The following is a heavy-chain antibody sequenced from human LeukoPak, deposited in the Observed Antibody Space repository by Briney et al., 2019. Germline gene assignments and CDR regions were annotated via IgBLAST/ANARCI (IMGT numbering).Heavy chain of an antibody. V-gene: IGHV4-4*07. CDR2: ISTSGST. CDR3: ARAVPRGGYYQTYYYMDV. D-gene: IGHD3-10*01. CDR1: GGSISSYY. J-gene: IGHJ6*03. Sequence: SETLSLTCTVSGGSISSYYWSWIRQPAGKGLESIGHISTSGSTNYNPSLKSRVTISVDTSKNQFSLKLSSVTAADTAVYYCARAVPRGGYYQTYYYMDVWGKGTTVTVSS.